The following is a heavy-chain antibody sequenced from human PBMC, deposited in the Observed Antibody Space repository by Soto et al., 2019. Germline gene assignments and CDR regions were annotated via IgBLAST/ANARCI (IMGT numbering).Heavy chain of an antibody. CDR3: ARDLDGAGFGYYYGMDV. V-gene: IGHV1-2*04. D-gene: IGHD3-16*01. CDR2: INPNSGGT. Sequence: ASVKVSCKASGYTFTGYYMHWVRQAPGQGLEWMGWINPNSGGTNYAQKFQGWVTMTRDTSISTAYMELSRLRSDDTAVYYCARDLDGAGFGYYYGMDVWGQGTTVTISS. J-gene: IGHJ6*02. CDR1: GYTFTGYY.